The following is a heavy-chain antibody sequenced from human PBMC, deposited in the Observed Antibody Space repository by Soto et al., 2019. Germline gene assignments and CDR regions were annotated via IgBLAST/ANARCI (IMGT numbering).Heavy chain of an antibody. Sequence: QVQLQESGPGLVKPSETLSLTCTVSGGSVSSGSYYWSWIRQPPGKGLEWIGYIYYSGSTNYNPSLKSRVTITVDTSKDQFSLKLSSVTAADTAVYYCAGGIGTTGATLGYWGQGTLVTVSS. CDR2: IYYSGST. CDR3: AGGIGTTGATLGY. CDR1: GGSVSSGSYY. J-gene: IGHJ4*02. V-gene: IGHV4-61*01. D-gene: IGHD1-7*01.